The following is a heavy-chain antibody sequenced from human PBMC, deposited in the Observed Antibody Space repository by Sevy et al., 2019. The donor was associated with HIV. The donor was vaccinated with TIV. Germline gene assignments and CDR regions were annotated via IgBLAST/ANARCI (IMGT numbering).Heavy chain of an antibody. CDR3: ARAKRSGWSGGYDY. CDR1: GFTFSSYA. CDR2: IWYDGSNK. V-gene: IGHV3-33*01. Sequence: GGSLRLSCAASGFTFSSYAMHWVRQAPGKGLEWVAVIWYDGSNKYYADSVKGRFTISRDNSKNTLYLQMNSLRAEDTAVYYCARAKRSGWSGGYDYWGQGTLVTVSS. D-gene: IGHD6-19*01. J-gene: IGHJ4*02.